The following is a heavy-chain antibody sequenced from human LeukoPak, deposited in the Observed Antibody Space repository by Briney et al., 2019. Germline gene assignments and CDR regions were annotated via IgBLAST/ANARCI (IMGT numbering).Heavy chain of an antibody. D-gene: IGHD3-9*01. Sequence: SETLSLTCTVSGGSISSYYWSWIRQPPGKGLEWIGYIYYSGSTNYNPSLKSRVTIPVDTSKNQFSLKLSSVTAADTAVYYCARHSLYYDILTGYLSYGMDVWGQGTTVTVSS. CDR1: GGSISSYY. V-gene: IGHV4-59*08. CDR2: IYYSGST. CDR3: ARHSLYYDILTGYLSYGMDV. J-gene: IGHJ6*02.